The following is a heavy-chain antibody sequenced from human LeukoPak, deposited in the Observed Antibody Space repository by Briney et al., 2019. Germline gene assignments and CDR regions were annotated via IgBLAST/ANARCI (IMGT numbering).Heavy chain of an antibody. Sequence: QPGRSLRLSCAASGFTFSSYGMHWVRQAPGKGLEWVAVIWYDGSNKYYADSVKGRFTISRDNSKNTLYLQMNSLRAEDTAVYYCAKASLYYYYMDVWGKGTTVTVSS. CDR2: IWYDGSNK. V-gene: IGHV3-33*06. CDR3: AKASLYYYYMDV. J-gene: IGHJ6*03. CDR1: GFTFSSYG.